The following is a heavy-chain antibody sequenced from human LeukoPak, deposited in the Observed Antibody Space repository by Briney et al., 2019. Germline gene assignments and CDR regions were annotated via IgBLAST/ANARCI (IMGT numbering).Heavy chain of an antibody. CDR2: IWYDGNNK. V-gene: IGHV3-33*01. CDR3: ARDHAFSPDY. CDR1: GFTFSSYG. Sequence: GGSLRLSFAASGFTFSSYGMHWVRQAPGKGLEWVAVIWYDGNNKYYVDSVKGRFTISRDNSKNTLYLQMNSLRAEDTAVYYCARDHAFSPDYWGQGTLVTVSS. D-gene: IGHD2/OR15-2a*01. J-gene: IGHJ4*02.